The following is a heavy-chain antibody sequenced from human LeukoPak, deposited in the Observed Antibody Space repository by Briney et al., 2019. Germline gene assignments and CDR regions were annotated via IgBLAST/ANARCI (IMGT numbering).Heavy chain of an antibody. D-gene: IGHD4-17*01. J-gene: IGHJ6*03. CDR2: IIPVFVVA. Sequence: SLKISCKASGGTFTSYAISWGRQAPGQGLEWMGRIIPVFVVANYAQKCQGRVTITTDESTSTAYMEQSSLRDEDTAVYYCARDKMTAVTKPPYYYYCCLDVWGKGTTVTVSS. CDR3: ARDKMTAVTKPPYYYYCCLDV. CDR1: GGTFTSYA. V-gene: IGHV1-69*05.